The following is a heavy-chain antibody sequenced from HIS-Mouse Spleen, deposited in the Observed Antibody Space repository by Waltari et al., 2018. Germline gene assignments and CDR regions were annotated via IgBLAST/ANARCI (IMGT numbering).Heavy chain of an antibody. CDR2: VSRSLGRA. CDR1: GGTFSSYA. D-gene: IGHD6-13*01. Sequence: QVQLVQSGAEVKKPGSSVKVSCKASGGTFSSYAISWVRQAPGQGLEWMGRVSRSLGRANDAQKFQGRGTITADKSTSTAYMELGSLRSEDRAVYYCARGAYSSSWYAYWGQGTLVTVSS. J-gene: IGHJ4*02. CDR3: ARGAYSSSWYAY. V-gene: IGHV1-69*04.